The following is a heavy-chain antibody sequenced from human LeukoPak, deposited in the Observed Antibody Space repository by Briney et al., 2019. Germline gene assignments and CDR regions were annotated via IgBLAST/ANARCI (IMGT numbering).Heavy chain of an antibody. CDR2: INHSGST. J-gene: IGHJ4*02. CDR3: ARDSGYDYSWDY. CDR1: GGSFSGYY. Sequence: PSETLSLTCAVYGGSFSGYYWSWIRQPPGKGLEWIGEINHSGSTNYNPSLKSRVTISVDTSKNQFSLKLSSVTAADTAVYYCARDSGYDYSWDYWGQGTLVTVSS. D-gene: IGHD5-12*01. V-gene: IGHV4-34*01.